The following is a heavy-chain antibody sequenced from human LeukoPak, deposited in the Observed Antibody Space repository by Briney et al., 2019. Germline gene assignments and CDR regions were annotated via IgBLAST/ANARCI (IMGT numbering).Heavy chain of an antibody. J-gene: IGHJ4*02. D-gene: IGHD5-18*01. CDR1: GFTFSSYW. Sequence: GGSLRLSRAASGFTFSSYWMSWVRQAPGKGLEWVANIKQDGSEKYYVDSVKGRFTISRDNAKNSLYLQMNSLRAEDTAVYYCARWGYDRHAEFDYWGQGTLVTVSS. CDR3: ARWGYDRHAEFDY. V-gene: IGHV3-7*01. CDR2: IKQDGSEK.